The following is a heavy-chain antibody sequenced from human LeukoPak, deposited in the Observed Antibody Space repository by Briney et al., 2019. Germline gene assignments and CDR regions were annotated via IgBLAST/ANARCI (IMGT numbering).Heavy chain of an antibody. CDR3: ARDLWFDY. CDR1: GGSFSGYY. Sequence: SETLSLTCAVYGGSFSGYYWSWIRQPPGKGLEWIGEINHGGSTNYNPSLKSRVTISVDTSKNQFSLKLSSVTAADTAVYYCARDLWFDYWGQGTLVTVSS. J-gene: IGHJ4*02. V-gene: IGHV4-34*01. D-gene: IGHD3-10*01. CDR2: INHGGST.